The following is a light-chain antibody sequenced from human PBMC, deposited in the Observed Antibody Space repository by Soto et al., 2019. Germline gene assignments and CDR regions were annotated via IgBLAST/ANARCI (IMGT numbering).Light chain of an antibody. V-gene: IGKV3-20*01. Sequence: DIVLTPSPGTLSLSPGERATLSGRASQSVSSNHLAWYQQKPGQAPRLLIYGGSSRATGIPVRFSGSGSETDFTLTITRLEPEDFAVYYCQQYSSSRTFGQGNKVDI. J-gene: IGKJ1*01. CDR2: GGS. CDR3: QQYSSSRT. CDR1: QSVSSNH.